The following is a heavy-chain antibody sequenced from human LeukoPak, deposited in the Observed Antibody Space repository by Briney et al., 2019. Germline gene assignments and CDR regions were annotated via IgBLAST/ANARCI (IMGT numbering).Heavy chain of an antibody. D-gene: IGHD3-10*01. V-gene: IGHV3-74*01. CDR2: INSDGSNT. CDR1: GFTFSSYW. Sequence: GVSLRLSCAASGFTFSSYWMQWVRQAPGQGLVGGSRINSDGSNTTYADSVKGRFTISRDNAKNTLYLQMNSLRAEDTAVYYCVRDTSGLLLNYWGQGTLVTVSS. J-gene: IGHJ4*02. CDR3: VRDTSGLLLNY.